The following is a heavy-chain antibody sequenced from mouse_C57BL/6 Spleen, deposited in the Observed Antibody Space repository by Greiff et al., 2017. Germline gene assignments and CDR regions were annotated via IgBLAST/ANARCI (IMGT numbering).Heavy chain of an antibody. CDR3: ARSYGNPFAY. Sequence: QVQLKESGAELMKPGASVKLSCKATGYTFTGYWIEWVKQRPGHGLEWIGEILPGSGSTNYNDKFKGKATFTADTSSNTAYMQLSSLTTEDSAIYYCARSYGNPFAYWGQGTLVTVSA. J-gene: IGHJ3*01. CDR2: ILPGSGST. V-gene: IGHV1-9*01. CDR1: GYTFTGYW. D-gene: IGHD2-10*02.